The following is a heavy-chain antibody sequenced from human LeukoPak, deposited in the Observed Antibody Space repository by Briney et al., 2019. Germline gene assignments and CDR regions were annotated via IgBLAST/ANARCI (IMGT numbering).Heavy chain of an antibody. D-gene: IGHD2-2*01. CDR3: ARWASSASYYDY. Sequence: SETLSLTCTVSGDSISSYYWSWIRQPAGKGLEWIGRIYASGSTNYNPSLTSRVTMSLDTSKNQFSLKLTSVTVADTAVYYCARWASSASYYDYWGQGTLVTVSS. CDR1: GDSISSYY. CDR2: IYASGST. J-gene: IGHJ4*02. V-gene: IGHV4-4*07.